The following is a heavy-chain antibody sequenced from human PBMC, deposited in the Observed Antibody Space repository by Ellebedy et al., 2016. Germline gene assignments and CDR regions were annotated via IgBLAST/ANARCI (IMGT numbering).Heavy chain of an antibody. V-gene: IGHV3-30*18. J-gene: IGHJ3*02. CDR3: AKGGLAFDI. Sequence: GESLKISXAASGFTFSSYGMHWVRQAPGKGLEWVAVISYDGSNKYYADSVKGRFTISRDNSKNTLYLQMNSLRAEDTAVYYCAKGGLAFDIWGQGTMVTVSS. CDR1: GFTFSSYG. CDR2: ISYDGSNK. D-gene: IGHD3-16*01.